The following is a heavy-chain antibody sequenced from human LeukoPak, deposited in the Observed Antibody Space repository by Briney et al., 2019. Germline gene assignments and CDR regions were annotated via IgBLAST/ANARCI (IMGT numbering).Heavy chain of an antibody. J-gene: IGHJ4*02. D-gene: IGHD6-13*01. Sequence: SETLSLTCTVSDGSISSYFWSWIRQPPGRRLEWIGYIYSGGNTNYSPSLRSRVTFSVDTSKNQFSLKLRSVTAADTAVYYCARAVGLSAAAGLFDYWGQGTLVTVSS. CDR2: IYSGGNT. V-gene: IGHV4-4*09. CDR3: ARAVGLSAAAGLFDY. CDR1: DGSISSYF.